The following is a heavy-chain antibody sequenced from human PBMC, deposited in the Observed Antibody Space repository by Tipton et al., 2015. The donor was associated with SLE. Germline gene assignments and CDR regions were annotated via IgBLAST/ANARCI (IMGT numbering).Heavy chain of an antibody. CDR2: INHSGST. J-gene: IGHJ3*02. D-gene: IGHD5/OR15-5a*01. Sequence: GLVKPSETLSLTCAVYGGSFSGYYWSWVRQPPGKGLEWIGEINHSGSTNYNPSLKSRVTISVDTSKNQFSLKLSSVTAADTAVYYCAGVSRDAFEIWGQGTMVTVSS. V-gene: IGHV4-34*01. CDR1: GGSFSGYY. CDR3: AGVSRDAFEI.